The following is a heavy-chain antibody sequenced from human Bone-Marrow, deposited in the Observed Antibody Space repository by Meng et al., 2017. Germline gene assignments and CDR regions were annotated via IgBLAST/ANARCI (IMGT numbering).Heavy chain of an antibody. CDR1: GGSFSGYY. J-gene: IGHJ4*02. CDR2: INHSGST. V-gene: IGHV4-34*01. Sequence: QVQLQQWGAGLVKPSETLSLTGAVYGGSFSGYYWRWTRQPPGKGLEWIGEINHSGSTNYNPSLKSRVTISVDTSKNQFSLKLSSVTAADTAVYYCARVAYRWGGDCSYFDYWGQGTLVTVSS. CDR3: ARVAYRWGGDCSYFDY. D-gene: IGHD2-21*02.